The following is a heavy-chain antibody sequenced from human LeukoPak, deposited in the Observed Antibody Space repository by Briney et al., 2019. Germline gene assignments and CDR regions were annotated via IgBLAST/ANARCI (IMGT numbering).Heavy chain of an antibody. CDR2: IYYSGST. V-gene: IGHV4-59*01. D-gene: IGHD3-22*01. CDR1: GGSISSYY. Sequence: PSETLSLTCTVSGGSISSYYWSWIRQPPGKGLEWIGYIYYSGSTNYNPSLKSRVTISVDTSKNQFSLKLSSVTAADTAVYYCAREGPGCYDSSGLNNWFDPWGQGTLVTVSS. J-gene: IGHJ5*02. CDR3: AREGPGCYDSSGLNNWFDP.